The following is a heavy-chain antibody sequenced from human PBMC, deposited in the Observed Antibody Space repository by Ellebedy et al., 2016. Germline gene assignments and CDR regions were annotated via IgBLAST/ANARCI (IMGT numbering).Heavy chain of an antibody. CDR2: INPNDGRT. V-gene: IGHV1-46*01. CDR1: RYTFSREY. Sequence: ASVKVSXXTDRYTFSREYIQWVRQAPGQGLEWMGTINPNDGRTIYAQDLEDRVTMTRDSASSTVFFELRSLRYEDTAVYYCARREWGGYCGGGSCLHGMHVWGQGTTVIVSS. D-gene: IGHD2-15*01. CDR3: ARREWGGYCGGGSCLHGMHV. J-gene: IGHJ6*02.